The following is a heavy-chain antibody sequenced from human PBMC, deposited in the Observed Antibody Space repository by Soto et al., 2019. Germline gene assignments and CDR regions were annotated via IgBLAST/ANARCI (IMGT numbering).Heavy chain of an antibody. CDR1: GGSISSGGYY. J-gene: IGHJ6*02. CDR3: ASRGYSYGFSLGMDV. Sequence: SETLSLTCTVSGGSISSGGYYWSWIRQHPGKGLEWIGYIYYSGSTYYSPSLKSRVTISVDTSKNQFSLKLSSVTAADTAVYYCASRGYSYGFSLGMDVWGQGTTVTVSS. CDR2: IYYSGST. V-gene: IGHV4-31*03. D-gene: IGHD5-18*01.